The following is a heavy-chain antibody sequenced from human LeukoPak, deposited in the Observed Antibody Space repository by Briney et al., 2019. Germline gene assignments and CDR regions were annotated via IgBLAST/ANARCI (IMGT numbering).Heavy chain of an antibody. V-gene: IGHV1-2*02. J-gene: IGHJ5*02. CDR3: ASEENSGYDSNWFDP. CDR1: GYTFTGYY. Sequence: GASVKVSCKASGYTFTGYYMHWARQAPGQGLEWMGWINPNSGGTNYAQKFQGRVTMTRDTSISTAYMELSRLRSDDTAVYYCASEENSGYDSNWFDPWGQGTLVTVSS. D-gene: IGHD5-12*01. CDR2: INPNSGGT.